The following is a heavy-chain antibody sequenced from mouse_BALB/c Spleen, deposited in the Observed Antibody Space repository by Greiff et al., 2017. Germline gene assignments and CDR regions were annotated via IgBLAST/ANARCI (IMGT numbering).Heavy chain of an antibody. D-gene: IGHD4-1*01. Sequence: EVKLVESGGGLVQPGGSLRLSCATSGFTFTDYYMSWVRQPPGKALEWLGFIRNKANGYTTEYSASVKGRFTISRDNSQSILYLQMNTLRAEDSATYYCARELGGYFDYWGQGTTLTVSS. J-gene: IGHJ2*01. CDR1: GFTFTDYY. CDR3: ARELGGYFDY. CDR2: IRNKANGYTT. V-gene: IGHV7-3*02.